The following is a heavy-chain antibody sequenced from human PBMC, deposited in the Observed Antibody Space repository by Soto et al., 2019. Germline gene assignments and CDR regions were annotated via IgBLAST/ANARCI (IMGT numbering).Heavy chain of an antibody. CDR2: INYSGSP. V-gene: IGHV4-28*01. CDR3: ARIAASGRGPWFDP. D-gene: IGHD6-13*01. Sequence: QVQLQESGPGLVKPSDTLSLTCAVSGYSISSSNWWGWIRQPPGKGLEWIGYINYSGSPYYNPSLKSRFTMSVDTSKNQFSLKLSSVTAVDTAVYYCARIAASGRGPWFDPWGQGTLVTVSS. CDR1: GYSISSSNW. J-gene: IGHJ5*02.